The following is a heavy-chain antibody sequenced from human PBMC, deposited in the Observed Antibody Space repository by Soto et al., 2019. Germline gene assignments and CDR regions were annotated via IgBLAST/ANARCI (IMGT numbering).Heavy chain of an antibody. V-gene: IGHV4-39*01. D-gene: IGHD6-13*01. CDR2: IYYSGST. CDR1: GGSISSSSYY. Sequence: SETLSLTCTVSGGSISSSSYYWGWIRQPPGKGLEWIGSIYYSGSTYYNPSLKSRVTISVDTSKNQFSLKLSSVTAADTAVYYCARLEQQLEIYYHCHHGMDVWGQGPTVT. J-gene: IGHJ6*01. CDR3: ARLEQQLEIYYHCHHGMDV.